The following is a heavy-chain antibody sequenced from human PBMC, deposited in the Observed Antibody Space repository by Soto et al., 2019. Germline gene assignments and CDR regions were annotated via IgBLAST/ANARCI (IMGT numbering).Heavy chain of an antibody. CDR3: ARDQLYYGSGNGPYYYYYGMDV. V-gene: IGHV4-31*11. Sequence: KPSETLSLTCAVYGGYYWSWIRQHPGKGLEWIGYIYYSGSTYYNPSLKSRVTISVDTSKNQFSLKLSSVTAADTAVYYCARDQLYYGSGNGPYYYYYGMDVWGQGTTVTVSS. CDR2: IYYSGST. CDR1: GGYY. J-gene: IGHJ6*02. D-gene: IGHD3-10*01.